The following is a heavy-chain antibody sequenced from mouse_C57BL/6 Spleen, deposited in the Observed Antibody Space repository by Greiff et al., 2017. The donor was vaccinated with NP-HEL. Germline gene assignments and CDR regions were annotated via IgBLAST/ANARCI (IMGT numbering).Heavy chain of an antibody. CDR3: TREREDLYYYAMDY. CDR1: GYTFTDYE. CDR2: IDPETGGT. V-gene: IGHV1-15*01. J-gene: IGHJ4*01. D-gene: IGHD6-1*01. Sequence: QVQLQQSGAELVRPGASVTLSCKASGYTFTDYEMHWVKQTPVHGLEWIGAIDPETGGTAYNQKFKGKAILTADKSSSTAYMELRSLTSEDSAVYYCTREREDLYYYAMDYWGQGTSVTVSS.